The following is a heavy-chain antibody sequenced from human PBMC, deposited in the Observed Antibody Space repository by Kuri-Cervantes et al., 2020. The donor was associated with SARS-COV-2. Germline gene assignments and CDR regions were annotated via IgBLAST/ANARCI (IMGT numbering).Heavy chain of an antibody. J-gene: IGHJ4*02. CDR2: IYYSGST. V-gene: IGHV4-59*08. Sequence: GSLRLSCTVSGGSISSYYWSWIRQPPGKGLEWIGYIYYSGSTNYNPSLKSRVTISVDTSKNQFSLKLSSVTAADTAVYYCARTSRSSSWTFDYWGQGTLVTVSS. CDR3: ARTSRSSSWTFDY. D-gene: IGHD6-13*01. CDR1: GGSISSYY.